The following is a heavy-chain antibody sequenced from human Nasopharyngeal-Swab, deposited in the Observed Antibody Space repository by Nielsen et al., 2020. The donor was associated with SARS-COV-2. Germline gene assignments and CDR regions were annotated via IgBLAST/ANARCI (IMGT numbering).Heavy chain of an antibody. Sequence: GESLKISCAASGFSFSSYWMTWVRQAPGKGLEWVGRIKSKTDGGTTDYAAPVKGRFTISRDDSKNTLYLQMNSLKTEDTAVYYCTTDRFYDYVWGSYRPNDYWGQGTLVTVSS. CDR3: TTDRFYDYVWGSYRPNDY. V-gene: IGHV3-15*01. CDR1: GFSFSSYW. J-gene: IGHJ4*02. CDR2: IKSKTDGGTT. D-gene: IGHD3-16*02.